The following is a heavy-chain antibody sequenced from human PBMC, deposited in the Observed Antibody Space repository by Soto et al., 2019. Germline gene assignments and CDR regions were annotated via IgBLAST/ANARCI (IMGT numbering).Heavy chain of an antibody. Sequence: GGSLRLSCAASGFTFSSYAMHWVRQAPGKGLEWVAVISYDGSNKYYADSVKGRFTISRDNSKNTLYLQMNSLRAEDTAVYYCARALTPYYDILTGDAFDIWGQGTMVNVSS. V-gene: IGHV3-30-3*01. CDR2: ISYDGSNK. CDR3: ARALTPYYDILTGDAFDI. J-gene: IGHJ3*02. CDR1: GFTFSSYA. D-gene: IGHD3-9*01.